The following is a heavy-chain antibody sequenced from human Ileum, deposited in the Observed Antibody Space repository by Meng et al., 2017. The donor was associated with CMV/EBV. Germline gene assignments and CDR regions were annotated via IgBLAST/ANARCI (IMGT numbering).Heavy chain of an antibody. CDR1: GVSISSGTYY. D-gene: IGHD5/OR15-5a*01. CDR2: IFYSGGT. V-gene: IGHV4-31*03. CDR3: ARGLRVYYFDY. Sequence: CTVSGVSISSGTYYWTWIRQHPGKGLEWIGYIFYSGGTYYNPSLKSRLTISVDTSKNQFSLNLSSLTAADTAVYYCARGLRVYYFDYWGQGTLVTVSS. J-gene: IGHJ4*02.